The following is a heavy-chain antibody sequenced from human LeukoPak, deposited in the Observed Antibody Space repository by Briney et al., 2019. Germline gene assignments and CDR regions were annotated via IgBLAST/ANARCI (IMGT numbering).Heavy chain of an antibody. J-gene: IGHJ4*02. CDR2: ISYDGSDK. D-gene: IGHD3-16*01. CDR1: GFSFSSYA. Sequence: GGSLRLSCAASGFSFSSYAMHWVRQAPGKGLEWVAVISYDGSDKYYPDSVKGRFTISRDDSKNTLYLQMSSPRPEDTAVYYCARSLQITRNSFDYWGQGTLVTVSS. V-gene: IGHV3-30-3*01. CDR3: ARSLQITRNSFDY.